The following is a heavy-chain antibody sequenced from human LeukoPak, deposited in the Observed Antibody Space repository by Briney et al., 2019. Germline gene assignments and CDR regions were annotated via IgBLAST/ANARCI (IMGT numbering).Heavy chain of an antibody. J-gene: IGHJ4*02. D-gene: IGHD2-15*01. Sequence: HPGGSLRLSCAASGFTFSSYAMHWVRQAPGKGLEWVAVISYDGSNKYYTDSVKGRFTISRDNSKNTLYLQMNSLRAEDTAVYYCAKQLGYCSDGSCYFPYWGQGTLVTVSS. V-gene: IGHV3-30-3*02. CDR1: GFTFSSYA. CDR2: ISYDGSNK. CDR3: AKQLGYCSDGSCYFPY.